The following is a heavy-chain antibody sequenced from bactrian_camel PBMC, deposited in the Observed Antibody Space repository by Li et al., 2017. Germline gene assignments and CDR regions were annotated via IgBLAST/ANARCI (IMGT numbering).Heavy chain of an antibody. V-gene: IGHV3-2*01. CDR1: GITFSNYY. CDR3: AAEISPRGVPDFGY. J-gene: IGHJ6*01. CDR2: IYTGGDST. Sequence: HVQLVESGGGSVQAGGSLSLSCSVSGITFSNYYLMWIRQAPGKGLEWVSSIYTGGDSTYYTDSVKGRFTISKDNAKNTLFLQMNGLKPEDTAVYYCAAEISPRGVPDFGYWGQGTQVTVS.